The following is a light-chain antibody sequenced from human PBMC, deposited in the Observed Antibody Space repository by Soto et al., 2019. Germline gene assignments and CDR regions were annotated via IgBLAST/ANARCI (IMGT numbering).Light chain of an antibody. V-gene: IGKV1-5*03. CDR3: QHYNTYPWT. Sequence: DIQMTQSPSILSASVGDRVTITFRASQSISSWLAWYQQKPGKAPNLLIYKASHLENGVPSRFSGNGSGTEFTLTISSLQPGDFATYYCQHYNTYPWTFGQGTKVDIK. CDR2: KAS. J-gene: IGKJ1*01. CDR1: QSISSW.